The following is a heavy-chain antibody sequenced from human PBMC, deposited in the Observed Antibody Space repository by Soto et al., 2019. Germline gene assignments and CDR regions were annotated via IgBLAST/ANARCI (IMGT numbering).Heavy chain of an antibody. CDR1: GYRFTTYF. Sequence: ASVKVSCKASGYRFTTYFIHWVRQAPGQGLEWMGMIHPSGDTGYAQKFRGRVTMTTDTSTSTAYMELRSLRSDDTAVYYCARDRRNPWRDYWGQGTLVTVSS. J-gene: IGHJ4*02. CDR2: IHPSGDT. D-gene: IGHD4-4*01. V-gene: IGHV1-46*01. CDR3: ARDRRNPWRDY.